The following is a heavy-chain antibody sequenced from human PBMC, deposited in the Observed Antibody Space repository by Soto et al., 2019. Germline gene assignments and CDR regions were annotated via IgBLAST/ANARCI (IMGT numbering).Heavy chain of an antibody. CDR1: GFTFSNYW. CDR2: IKPDGTEK. V-gene: IGHV3-7*01. D-gene: IGHD5-12*01. CDR3: ARDGTVLVATIDIFDD. Sequence: PGGSLRLSCVISGFTFSNYWMNWVSQAPGKGLKWVANIKPDGTEKYYVDSVKGRFTISRDNAKNSLFLQMNSLRAEDTAVYYCARDGTVLVATIDIFDDWGQGTPVTVSS. J-gene: IGHJ4*02.